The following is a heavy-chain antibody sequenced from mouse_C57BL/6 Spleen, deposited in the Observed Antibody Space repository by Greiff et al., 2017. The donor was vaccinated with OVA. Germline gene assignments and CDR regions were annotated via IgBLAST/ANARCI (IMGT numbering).Heavy chain of an antibody. V-gene: IGHV5-6*01. J-gene: IGHJ1*03. Sequence: EVKLVESGGDLVKPGGSLKLSCAASGFTFSSYGMSWVRQTPDKRLEWVATISSGGSYTYYPDSVKGRFTISRDNAKNTLYLQMSSLKSEDTAMYYCARHTAGYFDVWGTGTTVTVSS. CDR3: ARHTAGYFDV. CDR2: ISSGGSYT. CDR1: GFTFSSYG.